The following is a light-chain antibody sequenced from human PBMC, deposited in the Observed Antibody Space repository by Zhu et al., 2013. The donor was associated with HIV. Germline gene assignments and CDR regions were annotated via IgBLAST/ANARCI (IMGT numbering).Light chain of an antibody. V-gene: IGKV1-12*01. J-gene: IGKJ5*01. CDR2: VAS. Sequence: DIQMTQSPSSVSASIGDRVTITCRASQGIDSWLSWYQQKPGEAPKLLIYVASILQSGVPSRFSGSGSGTDFTLTISSLQPEDFATYYCQQSYSNLITFGQGTRLEI. CDR3: QQSYSNLIT. CDR1: QGIDSW.